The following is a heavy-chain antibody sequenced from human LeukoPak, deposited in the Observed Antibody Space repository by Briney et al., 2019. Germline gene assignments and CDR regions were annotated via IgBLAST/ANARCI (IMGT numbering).Heavy chain of an antibody. CDR1: GGSISSYY. J-gene: IGHJ3*02. D-gene: IGHD4-17*01. CDR3: ASRERGYGDYDDAFDI. Sequence: ASETLSLTCTVSGGSISSYYWSWIRQPPGKGLEWIGSIYYSGSTYYNPSLKSRVTISVDTSKNQFSLKLSSVTAADTAVYYCASRERGYGDYDDAFDIWGQGTMVTVSS. CDR2: IYYSGST. V-gene: IGHV4-59*05.